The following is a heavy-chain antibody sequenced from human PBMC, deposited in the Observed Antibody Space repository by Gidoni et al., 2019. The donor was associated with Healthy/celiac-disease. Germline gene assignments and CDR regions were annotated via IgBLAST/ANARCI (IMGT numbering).Heavy chain of an antibody. Sequence: QVQLQESGPGLVKPSETLSLTCAVSGYSISSGYSWGWSRQPPGTGLEWIGSIYHSGSTYYNPSLKSRVTISVDTSKNQFSLKLSSVTAADTAVYYCARPYSYYYDSSGWGYWGQGTLVTVSS. CDR2: IYHSGST. D-gene: IGHD3-22*01. J-gene: IGHJ4*02. CDR1: GYSISSGYS. V-gene: IGHV4-38-2*01. CDR3: ARPYSYYYDSSGWGY.